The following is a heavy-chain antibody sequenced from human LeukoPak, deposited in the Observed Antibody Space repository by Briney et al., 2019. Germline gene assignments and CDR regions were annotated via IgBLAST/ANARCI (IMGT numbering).Heavy chain of an antibody. Sequence: PGGTLILSCAASGFTFSSHGMSWVRQAPGKGLEWVSTISGSGDYRYYADSVKGRFTISRDNSKNTLYLQMNSLRAEDTAVYYCAKVTYGSGTYGAFDSWGQGTLVTVSS. D-gene: IGHD3-10*01. J-gene: IGHJ4*02. V-gene: IGHV3-23*01. CDR3: AKVTYGSGTYGAFDS. CDR1: GFTFSSHG. CDR2: ISGSGDYR.